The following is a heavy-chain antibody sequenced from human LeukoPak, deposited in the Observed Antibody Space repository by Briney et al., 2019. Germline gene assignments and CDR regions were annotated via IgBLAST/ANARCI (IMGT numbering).Heavy chain of an antibody. Sequence: GGSLRLSCAASGFTFRSFGMLWVRQVPGEGVDWVALISYEGRDEYYADSVKGRFTISRDNSKNTLYMQMNSLRAEDTAVYFCAKDKVGGYPGYYLADSWGQGTLVTVSS. D-gene: IGHD3-22*01. J-gene: IGHJ4*02. CDR3: AKDKVGGYPGYYLADS. V-gene: IGHV3-30*18. CDR2: ISYEGRDE. CDR1: GFTFRSFG.